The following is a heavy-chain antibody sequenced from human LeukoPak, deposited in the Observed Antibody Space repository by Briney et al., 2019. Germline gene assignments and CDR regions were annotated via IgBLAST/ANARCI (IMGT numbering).Heavy chain of an antibody. Sequence: GRSLRLSCAASGFTFDDYAMHWVRQAPGKGLEWVSGISWNSGSIGYADSVKGRFTISRDNAKNSLYLQMNSLRAEDMALYYCARSVEMATRIDYRGQGTLVTVSS. CDR3: ARSVEMATRIDY. CDR2: ISWNSGSI. J-gene: IGHJ4*02. CDR1: GFTFDDYA. D-gene: IGHD5-24*01. V-gene: IGHV3-9*03.